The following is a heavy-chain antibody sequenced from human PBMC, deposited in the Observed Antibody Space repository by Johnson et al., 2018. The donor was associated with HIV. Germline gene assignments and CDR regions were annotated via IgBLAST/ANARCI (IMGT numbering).Heavy chain of an antibody. V-gene: IGHV3-9*01. Sequence: VQLVESGGGVVRPGGSLRLPCAASGFTFDDYAMHWVRQAPGKGLEWVSGINWNSGSMDYADSVKGRFTISRDNANRSLFLQMSGLRAGDTALYYCAKDIGYSSGLGNTAFDMWGLGTMVTVSS. CDR1: GFTFDDYA. D-gene: IGHD6-19*01. CDR3: AKDIGYSSGLGNTAFDM. CDR2: INWNSGSM. J-gene: IGHJ3*02.